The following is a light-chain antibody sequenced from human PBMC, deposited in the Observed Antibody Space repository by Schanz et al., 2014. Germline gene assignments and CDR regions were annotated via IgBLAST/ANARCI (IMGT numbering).Light chain of an antibody. Sequence: QSVLTQPPSVSGAPGQRVTISCTGSSSNIGAGYDVHWYQQLPGTAPKLLIYGNNNRPSGVPDRFSGSKSGTSASLAITGLQSEDEADYYCAAWDDRLNGTVFGGGTQLTVL. CDR3: AAWDDRLNGTV. J-gene: IGLJ7*01. CDR2: GNN. CDR1: SSNIGAGYD. V-gene: IGLV1-40*01.